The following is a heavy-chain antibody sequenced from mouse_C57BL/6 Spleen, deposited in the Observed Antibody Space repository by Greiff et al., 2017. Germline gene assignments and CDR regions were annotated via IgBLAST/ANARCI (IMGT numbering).Heavy chain of an antibody. Sequence: EVQRVESGEGLVKPGGSLKLSCAASGFTFSSYAMSWVRQTPEKRLEWVAYISSGGDYIYYADTVKGRFTISRDNARNTLYLQMSSLKSEDTAMYYCTRDIDYGSSHYYAMGYWGKGTSVTVAT. CDR3: TRDIDYGSSHYYAMGY. CDR2: ISSGGDYI. J-gene: IGHJ4*01. V-gene: IGHV5-9-1*02. CDR1: GFTFSSYA. D-gene: IGHD1-1*01.